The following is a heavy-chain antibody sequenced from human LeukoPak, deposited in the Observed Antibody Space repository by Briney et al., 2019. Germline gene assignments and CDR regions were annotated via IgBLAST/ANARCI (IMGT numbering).Heavy chain of an antibody. CDR2: INSAGRRP. J-gene: IGHJ5*02. D-gene: IGHD3-10*01. V-gene: IGHV3-74*01. CDR1: GFRLRIYW. Sequence: GGSLSLSRVVSGFRLRIYWMQSGRESPGEREFWVAGINSAGRRPIYADSVRGRITLSRYNGKSTLYLQMRSLRVDDTAVYYCAREIGDGSGSGWFDPWGKGTLATVSS. CDR3: AREIGDGSGSGWFDP.